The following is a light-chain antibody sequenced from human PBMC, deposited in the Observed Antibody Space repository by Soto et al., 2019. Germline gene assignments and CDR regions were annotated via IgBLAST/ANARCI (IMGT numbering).Light chain of an antibody. Sequence: EMVMTQSPATLSVSLGERATLSCRASQSVSTKLVWYQQKPGQAPRLLIYGASTRATGIPARFSGSGSWTEFALTISSLQSEDFAVYYCQQHDQGWTFGQGTKVEIK. J-gene: IGKJ1*01. CDR3: QQHDQGWT. CDR1: QSVSTK. V-gene: IGKV3-15*01. CDR2: GAS.